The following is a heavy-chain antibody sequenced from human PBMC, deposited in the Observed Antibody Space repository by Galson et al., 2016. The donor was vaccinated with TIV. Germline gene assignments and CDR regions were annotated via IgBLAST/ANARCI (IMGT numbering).Heavy chain of an antibody. V-gene: IGHV1-2*02. CDR2: INPNSGGT. CDR1: GYTFTGYF. CDR3: ARAPTLIVATIYWYFDL. J-gene: IGHJ2*01. Sequence: SVKVSCKASGYTFTGYFMHWVRQAPGQGLEWMGWINPNSGGTNYAQKFQGRVTMPRDTSISTAYMELSSLISDDTAMYFCARAPTLIVATIYWYFDLWGRGTLVTVSS. D-gene: IGHD5-12*01.